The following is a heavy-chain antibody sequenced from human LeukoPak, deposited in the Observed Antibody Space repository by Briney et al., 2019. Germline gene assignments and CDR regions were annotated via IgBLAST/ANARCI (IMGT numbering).Heavy chain of an antibody. V-gene: IGHV4-59*01. D-gene: IGHD5-12*01. CDR1: GGSISSYY. CDR3: ASTRPDIVATYYYYGMDV. CDR2: IYYSGST. J-gene: IGHJ6*02. Sequence: SETLSLTCTVSGGSISSYYWSWIRQPPGKGLEWIGYIYYSGSTNYNPSLKSRVTISVDTSKNQFSLKLSSVTAADTAVYYCASTRPDIVATYYYYGMDVWGQGTTVTVSS.